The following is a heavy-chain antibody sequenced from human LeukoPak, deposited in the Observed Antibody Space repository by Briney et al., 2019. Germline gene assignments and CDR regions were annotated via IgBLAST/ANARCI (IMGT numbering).Heavy chain of an antibody. CDR3: ASQIMSSSRQAFDY. J-gene: IGHJ4*02. Sequence: PSETLSLTCTVSGGSISSYYWSWIRPPPGKGLEWIGYIYYSGSTNYNPSLKSRVTISVDTSKNQFSLKLSSVTAADTAVYYCASQIMSSSRQAFDYWGQGTLVTVSS. V-gene: IGHV4-59*01. CDR2: IYYSGST. CDR1: GGSISSYY. D-gene: IGHD6-13*01.